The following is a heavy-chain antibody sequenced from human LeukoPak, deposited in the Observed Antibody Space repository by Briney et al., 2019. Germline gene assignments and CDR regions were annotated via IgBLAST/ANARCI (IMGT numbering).Heavy chain of an antibody. CDR3: ARGPLDGSYLPFEY. D-gene: IGHD1-26*01. V-gene: IGHV3-21*01. CDR2: ISSSSSYI. J-gene: IGHJ4*02. Sequence: GGSLRLSCAASGFTFSSYSMNWVRQAPGKGLEWVSSISSSSSYIYYADSVKGRFTISRDNAKNSLYLQMNSLRPEDTAVYYCARGPLDGSYLPFEYWGKGTLVTVSS. CDR1: GFTFSSYS.